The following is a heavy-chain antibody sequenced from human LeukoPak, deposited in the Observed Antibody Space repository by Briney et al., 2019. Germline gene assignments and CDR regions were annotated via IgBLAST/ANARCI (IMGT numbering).Heavy chain of an antibody. J-gene: IGHJ4*02. CDR2: INPNSGGT. CDR3: ARLADCSSSSCRSFDY. CDR1: GYTFTDSY. V-gene: IGHV1-2*02. D-gene: IGHD2-2*01. Sequence: GASVKVSCKASGYTFTDSYMHWVRQAPGQGLEWMGWINPNSGGTKYAQKFQGRVTMTGDTSISTAYMELSRLRSDDTAVYYCARLADCSSSSCRSFDYWGQGTLVTVSS.